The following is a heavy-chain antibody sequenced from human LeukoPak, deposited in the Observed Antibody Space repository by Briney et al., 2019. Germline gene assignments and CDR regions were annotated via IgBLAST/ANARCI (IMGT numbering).Heavy chain of an antibody. CDR3: ARDSVYGDGGFVDY. V-gene: IGHV3-33*01. Sequence: GRSPRLSCAASGFTFSSYGMHWVRQAPGKGLEWVAVIWYDGSNKYYADSVKGRFTISRDNSKNTLYLQMNSLRAEDTAVYYCARDSVYGDGGFVDYWGQGTLVTVSS. CDR1: GFTFSSYG. J-gene: IGHJ4*02. D-gene: IGHD4-17*01. CDR2: IWYDGSNK.